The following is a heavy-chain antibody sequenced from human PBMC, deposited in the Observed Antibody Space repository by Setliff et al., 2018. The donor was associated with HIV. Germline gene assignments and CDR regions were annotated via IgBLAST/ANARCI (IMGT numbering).Heavy chain of an antibody. CDR1: GGSISRGIYY. V-gene: IGHV4-61*02. CDR2: IYTTGST. D-gene: IGHD3-22*01. CDR3: ARLWAYYDSSGRTAFDI. Sequence: KPSETLSLTGTVSGGSISRGIYYWSWLRQPAGKGLEWIGSIYTTGSTNYNSSLQSGVTISADTSRNHFSLRLGSVTAAETAVYYCARLWAYYDSSGRTAFDIWGQGTMVTVSS. J-gene: IGHJ3*02.